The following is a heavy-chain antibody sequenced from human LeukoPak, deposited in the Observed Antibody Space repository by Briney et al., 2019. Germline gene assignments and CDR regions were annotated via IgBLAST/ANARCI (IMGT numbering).Heavy chain of an antibody. J-gene: IGHJ4*02. D-gene: IGHD1-26*01. CDR2: ISSTGSDI. V-gene: IGHV3-48*03. CDR3: ARDLPTGTYRAYFDN. CDR1: GFIFSNYE. Sequence: GGSLSLSCAGSGFIFSNYEMNWVRQAPGKGLEWVSYISSTGSDIYYADFVKGRFTISRDNAENSLYLQMNSLRAEDTAVCYCARDLPTGTYRAYFDNWGQGTLVTVSS.